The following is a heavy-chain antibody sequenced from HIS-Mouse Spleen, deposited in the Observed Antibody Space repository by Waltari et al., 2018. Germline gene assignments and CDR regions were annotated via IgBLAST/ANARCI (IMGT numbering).Heavy chain of an antibody. CDR1: GGSISSYY. V-gene: IGHV4-4*07. D-gene: IGHD3-3*01. CDR3: ARDFHDFWSGYYGGDKKHDAFDI. CDR2: IYTSGST. J-gene: IGHJ3*02. Sequence: QVQLQESGPGLVKPSETLSLTCTVSGGSISSYYWSWIRLPAGTGLEGIGRIYTSGSTNYNPSLKSRVTMSVDTSKNQFSLKLSSVTAADTAVYYCARDFHDFWSGYYGGDKKHDAFDIWGQGTMVTVSS.